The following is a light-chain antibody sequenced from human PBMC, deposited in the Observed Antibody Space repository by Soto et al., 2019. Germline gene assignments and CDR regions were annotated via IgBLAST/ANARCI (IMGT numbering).Light chain of an antibody. CDR2: EVS. CDR1: SSDVGGYKD. CDR3: SSYTSSSTLIV. Sequence: QSALTQPASVSGSPGQSITISCTGTSSDVGGYKDVSWYQQHPDKAPKLMIYEVSNRPSGVYNRFSGSKSGNTASLTISGLQAEDEAEYYCSSYTSSSTLIVFGSGTKLTVL. J-gene: IGLJ1*01. V-gene: IGLV2-14*01.